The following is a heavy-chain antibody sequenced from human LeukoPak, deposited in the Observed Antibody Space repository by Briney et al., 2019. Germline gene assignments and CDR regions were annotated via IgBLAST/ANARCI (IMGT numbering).Heavy chain of an antibody. J-gene: IGHJ4*02. CDR1: GGSISIGCDS. Sequence: PSQTLSLTRALSGGSISIGCDSWTWIRQPPGRGLEWIGYIYHSGSSYYKLSLKSRVAISVDRSKNQFSLKLSSVTAADTDVYYCDRTIVVDNTIEYYFDYWGQGNLVTVSS. D-gene: IGHD3-22*01. V-gene: IGHV4-30-2*01. CDR3: DRTIVVDNTIEYYFDY. CDR2: IYHSGSS.